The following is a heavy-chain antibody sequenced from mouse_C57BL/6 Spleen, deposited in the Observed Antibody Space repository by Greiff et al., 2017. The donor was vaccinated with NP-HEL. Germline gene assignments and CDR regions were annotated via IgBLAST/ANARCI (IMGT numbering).Heavy chain of an antibody. J-gene: IGHJ4*01. CDR1: GYTFTDYY. CDR3: ARDYDYEYYYAMDY. Sequence: VQLQESGAELVRPGASVKLSCKASGYTFTDYYINWVKQRPGQGLEWIARIYPGSGNTYYNEKFKGKATLTAEKSSSTAYMQLSSLTSEDSAVYFCARDYDYEYYYAMDYWGQGTSVTVSS. D-gene: IGHD2-4*01. V-gene: IGHV1-76*01. CDR2: IYPGSGNT.